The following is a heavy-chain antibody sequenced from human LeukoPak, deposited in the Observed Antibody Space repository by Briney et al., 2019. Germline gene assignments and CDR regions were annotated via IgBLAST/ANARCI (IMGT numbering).Heavy chain of an antibody. CDR3: AKDRRLPWDYFDS. V-gene: IGHV3-23*01. J-gene: IGHJ4*02. Sequence: GGSLRLSCVGTGLTFTNYAMSWFCQAPGKGLEWVSAISYSGGSTYYADSVKGRFTISRDDSKNTLYLQMNSLRAEDTAVYYCAKDRRLPWDYFDSWGQGTLVTVSS. CDR2: ISYSGGST. D-gene: IGHD5-18*01. CDR1: GLTFTNYA.